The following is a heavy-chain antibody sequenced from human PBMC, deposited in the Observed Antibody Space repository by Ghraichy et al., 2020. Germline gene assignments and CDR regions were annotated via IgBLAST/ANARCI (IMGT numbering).Heavy chain of an antibody. V-gene: IGHV1-69*13. D-gene: IGHD3-3*01. J-gene: IGHJ4*02. CDR1: GGTFSSYA. Sequence: SVKVSCKASGGTFSSYAISWVRQAPGQGLEWMGGIIPIFGTANYAQKFQGRVTITADESTSTAYMELSSLRSEDTAVYYCARHDFWSGYFDYWGQGTLVTVSS. CDR2: IIPIFGTA. CDR3: ARHDFWSGYFDY.